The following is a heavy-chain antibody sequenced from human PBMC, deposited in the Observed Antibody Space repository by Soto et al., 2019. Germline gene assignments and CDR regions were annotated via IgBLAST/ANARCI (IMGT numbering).Heavy chain of an antibody. CDR1: GYSFNIYW. CDR3: ARRGRGVGGYYYGMDV. CDR2: VYPDDSDT. V-gene: IGHV5-51*01. Sequence: GESLKISCKASGYSFNIYWIGWVRQLPGKGLEWMGVVYPDDSDTIYSPSFQGQVTISVDKSISTAYLQWSSLKASDTAMYYCARRGRGVGGYYYGMDVWGQGTTVTVSS. J-gene: IGHJ6*02. D-gene: IGHD2-15*01.